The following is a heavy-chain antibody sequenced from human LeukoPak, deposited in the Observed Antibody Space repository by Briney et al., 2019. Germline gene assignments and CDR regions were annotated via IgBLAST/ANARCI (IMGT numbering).Heavy chain of an antibody. CDR1: GYSFSTYV. Sequence: ASVKVSCKASGYSFSTYVINWVRQAPGQGLEWMGWISAYNCNTNYAQKFHGSVTLTTSKSTSKVRLELRSLRSDDTAVYYCAREGSVWGSYHYFEYWGQGSLVTVSS. CDR3: AREGSVWGSYHYFEY. CDR2: ISAYNCNT. D-gene: IGHD3-16*02. J-gene: IGHJ4*02. V-gene: IGHV1-18*01.